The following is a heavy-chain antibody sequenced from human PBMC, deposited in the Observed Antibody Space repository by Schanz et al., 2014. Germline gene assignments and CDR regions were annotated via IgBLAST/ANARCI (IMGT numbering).Heavy chain of an antibody. CDR3: ARDGGRDGYNLAFDV. D-gene: IGHD5-12*01. CDR1: GFTFSDHY. CDR2: VYMSAAST. J-gene: IGHJ3*01. Sequence: QVQLVESGGCLVKPGGSLRLSCAASGFTFSDHYMAWIRQAPGKGLEWVSTVYMSAASTRYADSVKGRFIISRDSSKNTLFLQMNSLRPEDTAVYFCARDGGRDGYNLAFDVWGQGTLVTVSS. V-gene: IGHV3-11*01.